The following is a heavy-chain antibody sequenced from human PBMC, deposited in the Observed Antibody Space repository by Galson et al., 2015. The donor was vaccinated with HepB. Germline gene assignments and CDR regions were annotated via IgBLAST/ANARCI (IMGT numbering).Heavy chain of an antibody. V-gene: IGHV1-2*02. CDR2: INPNSGGT. CDR1: GYTFTGYY. CDR3: ASDGSGSYYGYFQH. D-gene: IGHD1-26*01. Sequence: SVKVSCKASGYTFTGYYMHWVRQAPGQGLEWMGWINPNSGGTNYAQRFQGRVTMTRDTSISTAYMELSRLRSDDTAVYYCASDGSGSYYGYFQHWGQGTLVTVSS. J-gene: IGHJ1*01.